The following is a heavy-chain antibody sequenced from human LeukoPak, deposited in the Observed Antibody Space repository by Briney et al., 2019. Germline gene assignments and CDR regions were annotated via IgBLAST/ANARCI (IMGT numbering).Heavy chain of an antibody. D-gene: IGHD4-23*01. CDR1: GGSISSYY. V-gene: IGHV4-59*01. Sequence: ASETLSLTCTVSGGSISSYYWSWIQQPPGKGLEWIGYIYYSGSTNYNPSLKSRVTISVDTSKNQFSLKLSSVTAADTAVYYCARQTGGNSDYWGQGTLVTVSS. J-gene: IGHJ4*02. CDR2: IYYSGST. CDR3: ARQTGGNSDY.